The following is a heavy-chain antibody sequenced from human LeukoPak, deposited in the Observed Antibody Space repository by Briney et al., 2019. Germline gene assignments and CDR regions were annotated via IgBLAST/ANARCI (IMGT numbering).Heavy chain of an antibody. CDR3: AREADNWNDAFDI. CDR1: GGSISSGGYY. CDR2: IYYGGGT. V-gene: IGHV4-31*03. J-gene: IGHJ3*02. Sequence: PSGTLSLTCTVSGGSISSGGYYWSWLRQHPGMGLEWLVYIYYGGGTYYNPTLNSRVTISVDTSKNQFSLKLSSVTAADTAVYYCAREADNWNDAFDIWGQGTMVTVSS. D-gene: IGHD1-20*01.